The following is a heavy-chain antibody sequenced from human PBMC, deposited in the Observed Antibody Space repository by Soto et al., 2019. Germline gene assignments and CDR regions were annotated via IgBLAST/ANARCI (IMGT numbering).Heavy chain of an antibody. CDR2: IIPIVDTV. CDR3: ARETIQTPFFDS. D-gene: IGHD2-21*01. Sequence: QVHLVQSGAEVKRPGSSVKVSCKASGDTFSSYAISWVRQAPGQGLEWMGGIIPIVDTVTYARQFQGRITISADTSTNTASMELRSLRSEDTARYYCARETIQTPFFDSWGQGTLVTVSS. V-gene: IGHV1-69*06. J-gene: IGHJ4*02. CDR1: GDTFSSYA.